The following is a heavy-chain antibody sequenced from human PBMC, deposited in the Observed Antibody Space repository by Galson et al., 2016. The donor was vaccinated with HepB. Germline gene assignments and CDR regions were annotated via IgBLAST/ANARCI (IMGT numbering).Heavy chain of an antibody. Sequence: QSGAEVKKPGESLRISCKGSGYRFTNYWIGWVRQMPGKGLDWMGIIYPRDSDIKYSPSFQGQVTISVDKSITTVYLQWNSLKASDSAIYYCARHDCRGSDCFSAYDCWGEGTVVTVSS. CDR3: ARHDCRGSDCFSAYDC. CDR2: IYPRDSDI. V-gene: IGHV5-51*01. CDR1: GYRFTNYW. J-gene: IGHJ3*01. D-gene: IGHD2-21*02.